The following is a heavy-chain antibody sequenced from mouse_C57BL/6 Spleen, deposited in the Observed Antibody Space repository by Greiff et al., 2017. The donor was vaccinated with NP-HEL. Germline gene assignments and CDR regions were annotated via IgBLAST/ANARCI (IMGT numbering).Heavy chain of an antibody. CDR3: AREKLEYYYYVDY. J-gene: IGHJ2*01. CDR1: GYTFTDYN. V-gene: IGHV1-22*01. D-gene: IGHD1-1*02. CDR2: INPNNGGT. Sequence: EVQLQQSGPELVKPGASVKMSCKASGYTFTDYNMHWVKQSHGKSLEWIGYINPNNGGTSYNQKFKGTATLTVNKSSSTAYMELRSLTSDDSAVYYCAREKLEYYYYVDYWGQGTTLTVSS.